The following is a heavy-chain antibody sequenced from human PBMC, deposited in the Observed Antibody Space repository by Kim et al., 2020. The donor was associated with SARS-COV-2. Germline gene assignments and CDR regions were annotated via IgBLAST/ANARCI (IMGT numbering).Heavy chain of an antibody. CDR3: ARGSRGHFDY. V-gene: IGHV4-59*13. CDR1: GDSIRSYY. Sequence: SETLSLTCNVSGDSIRSYYWSWMRQAPGRGLEWIGYIYYSGSVNYNPSLESRVTISVDTSKNQFSLRVTSVTAADTAVYFCARGSRGHFDYWGQGALVTVSS. CDR2: IYYSGSV. J-gene: IGHJ4*02. D-gene: IGHD2-2*01.